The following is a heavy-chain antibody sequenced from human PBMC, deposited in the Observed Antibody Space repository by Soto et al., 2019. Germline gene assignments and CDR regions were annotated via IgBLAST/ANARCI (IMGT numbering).Heavy chain of an antibody. CDR3: ARAEGAASKGLGDY. CDR1: GFIFSSYA. Sequence: QVQLVESGGGVVQPGRSLRLSCAASGFIFSSYAMHWVRQAPGKGLEWVAVMSYNGNSKYYADSVKGRFTIPRDNSQNTLYLQMNSLRAEDTAVYYCARAEGAASKGLGDYWGQGTLVTVSS. CDR2: MSYNGNSK. D-gene: IGHD1-26*01. J-gene: IGHJ4*02. V-gene: IGHV3-30-3*01.